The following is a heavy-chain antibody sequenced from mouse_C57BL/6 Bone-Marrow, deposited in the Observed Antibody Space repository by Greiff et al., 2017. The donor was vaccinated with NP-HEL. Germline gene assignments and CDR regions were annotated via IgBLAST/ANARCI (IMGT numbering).Heavy chain of an antibody. CDR1: GFTFSSYA. V-gene: IGHV5-4*03. Sequence: EVKLVESGGGLVKPGGSLKLSCAASGFTFSSYAMSWVRQTPEKRLEWVGTISDGGSYTYYPDNVKGRFTLSRDNAKNNLNLQMSHLTSVDTAMYYCASDRLTGTAYWGQGTLVTVSA. CDR3: ASDRLTGTAY. D-gene: IGHD4-1*01. CDR2: ISDGGSYT. J-gene: IGHJ3*01.